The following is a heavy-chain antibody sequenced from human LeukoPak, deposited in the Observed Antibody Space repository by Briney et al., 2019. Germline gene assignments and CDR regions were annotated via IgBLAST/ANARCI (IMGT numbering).Heavy chain of an antibody. CDR1: GYTFTSYG. J-gene: IGHJ4*02. CDR3: ARGSIAAAGRFDY. CDR2: ISAYNGNT. Sequence: ASVKVSCKASGYTFTSYGISWVRQAPGQGLEWMGWISAYNGNTNYAQKFQGRVTITRNTSISTAYMELSSLRSEDTAVYYCARGSIAAAGRFDYWGQGTLVTVSS. V-gene: IGHV1-18*01. D-gene: IGHD6-13*01.